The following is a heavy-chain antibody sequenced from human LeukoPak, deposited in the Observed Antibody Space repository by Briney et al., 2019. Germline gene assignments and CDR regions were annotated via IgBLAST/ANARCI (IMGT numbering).Heavy chain of an antibody. CDR1: GFTFGLYA. D-gene: IGHD4-17*01. J-gene: IGHJ4*02. CDR2: VSGSGSNR. Sequence: PGGSLRLSCAASGFTFGLYAMNWVRQASGKGLEWFATVSGSGSNRYYAGSVEGRFTISRDNSKNTLYLQMNSLRAEDTAVYYCANSKTTVTTYSFDYWGQGTLVTVSS. CDR3: ANSKTTVTTYSFDY. V-gene: IGHV3-23*01.